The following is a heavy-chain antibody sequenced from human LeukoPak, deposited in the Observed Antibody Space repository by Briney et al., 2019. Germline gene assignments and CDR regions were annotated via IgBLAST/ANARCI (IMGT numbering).Heavy chain of an antibody. CDR3: AKDVAGGSGSCLDF. D-gene: IGHD3-10*01. J-gene: IGHJ4*02. V-gene: IGHV3-9*01. CDR2: ISWNSGTI. Sequence: PGGALRLSCAASGFTFDDYAMHWVRQAPGKGLEWVSTISWNSGTIAYADSVKGRFTISRDNAKNSLYLQMNSLRTEDTALYYCAKDVAGGSGSCLDFWGQGTLVTVSS. CDR1: GFTFDDYA.